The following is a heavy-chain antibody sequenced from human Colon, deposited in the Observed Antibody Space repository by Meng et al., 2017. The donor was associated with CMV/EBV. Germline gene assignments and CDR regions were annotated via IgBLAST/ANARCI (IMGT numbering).Heavy chain of an antibody. Sequence: ASVKVSCKTSGYTFTSNYIHWVRQAPGQGLEWMGIITPNGGSTSYAQKFQGRVTMTRDTSTNTVYMELSSLRSEDTAVYYCARLKRAVWNYFDYWGQGTLVTVSS. CDR3: ARLKRAVWNYFDY. CDR2: ITPNGGST. CDR1: GYTFTSNY. J-gene: IGHJ4*02. D-gene: IGHD1-1*01. V-gene: IGHV1-46*01.